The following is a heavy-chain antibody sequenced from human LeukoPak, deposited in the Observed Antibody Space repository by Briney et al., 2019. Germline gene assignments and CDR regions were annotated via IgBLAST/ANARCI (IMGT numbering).Heavy chain of an antibody. Sequence: GGSLRLSRAASGFTVSSNYMSWVRRAPGKGLEWVSVIYSGGSTYYADSVKGRFTISRDNSKNTLYLQMNSLRAEDTAVYYCARVGSWYRGWDYWGQGTLVTVSS. CDR3: ARVGSWYRGWDY. CDR2: IYSGGST. CDR1: GFTVSSNY. D-gene: IGHD6-13*01. V-gene: IGHV3-53*01. J-gene: IGHJ4*02.